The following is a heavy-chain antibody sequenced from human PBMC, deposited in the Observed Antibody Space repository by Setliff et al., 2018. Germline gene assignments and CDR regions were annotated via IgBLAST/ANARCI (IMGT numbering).Heavy chain of an antibody. V-gene: IGHV4-31*03. D-gene: IGHD3-22*01. CDR3: VRVPRLLSVRNAFDI. Sequence: SETLSLTCTVSGGSISSGGYYWSWIRQHPGKGLEWIGYIYYSGSTYYNPSLKSRVTISVDTSKNQFSLKLSSVTAADTAVYYCVRVPRLLSVRNAFDIWGQGTMVTVS. J-gene: IGHJ3*02. CDR1: GGSISSGGYY. CDR2: IYYSGST.